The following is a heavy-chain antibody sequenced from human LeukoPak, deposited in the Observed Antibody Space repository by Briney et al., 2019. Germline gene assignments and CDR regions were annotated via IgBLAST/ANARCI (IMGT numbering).Heavy chain of an antibody. J-gene: IGHJ4*02. CDR3: ARGLRIAVAGTPAY. V-gene: IGHV1-46*01. D-gene: IGHD6-19*01. CDR1: GYTFTRYY. CDR2: INPSGGST. Sequence: ASVKVSCKASGYTFTRYYMHWVRQAPGQGLEWMGIINPSGGSTNYAQKFQGRVTMTRDTSTNTVYMELSSLRSEDTAVYYCARGLRIAVAGTPAYWGQGTLVTVSS.